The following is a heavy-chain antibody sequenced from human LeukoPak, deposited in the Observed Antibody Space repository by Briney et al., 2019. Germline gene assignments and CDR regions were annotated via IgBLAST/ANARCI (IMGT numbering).Heavy chain of an antibody. Sequence: GGSLRLSCAASGFTFSSYAMHWVRLAPGKGLEWVAVISSDGSNEYYADSVKGRFTISRDNAKNTLYLQMNSLRAEDTAVYYCARAFCSGATCYSMDYWGQGTLVTVSS. CDR3: ARAFCSGATCYSMDY. J-gene: IGHJ4*02. D-gene: IGHD2-15*01. CDR2: ISSDGSNE. CDR1: GFTFSSYA. V-gene: IGHV3-30*04.